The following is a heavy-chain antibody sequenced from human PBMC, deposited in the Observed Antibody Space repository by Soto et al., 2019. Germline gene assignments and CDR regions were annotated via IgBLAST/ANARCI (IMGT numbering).Heavy chain of an antibody. CDR1: GFTFSSYA. V-gene: IGHV3-30-3*01. CDR3: ARGEIAVAARGAFDI. D-gene: IGHD6-19*01. CDR2: ISYDGSNK. Sequence: GGSLRLSCAASGFTFSSYAMHWVRQAPGKGLEWVAVISYDGSNKYYADSVKGRFTISRDNSKNTLYLQMNSLRAEDTAVYYCARGEIAVAARGAFDIWGQGTMVTVSS. J-gene: IGHJ3*02.